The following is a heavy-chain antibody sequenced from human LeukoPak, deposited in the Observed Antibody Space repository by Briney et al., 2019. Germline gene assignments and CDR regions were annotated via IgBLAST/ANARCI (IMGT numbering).Heavy chain of an antibody. CDR1: GVPFSNYY. D-gene: IGHD6-19*01. V-gene: IGHV4-34*01. J-gene: IGHJ4*02. CDR3: PRAVAGHPD. CDR2: INHSGYT. Sequence: EPSETLSLTCAVSGVPFSNYYWSWVRQSPRQGLEWIGEINHSGYTNYSPSLKSRVTMSIDTSKNQFSLKLTSVTAADAGVYYCPRAVAGHPDWGQATLVTVSS.